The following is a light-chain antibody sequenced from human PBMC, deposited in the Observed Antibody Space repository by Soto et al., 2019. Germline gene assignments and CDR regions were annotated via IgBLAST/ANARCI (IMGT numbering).Light chain of an antibody. CDR2: EVN. J-gene: IGLJ1*01. Sequence: QSALTQPHSVSGSPGQSVTISGTGTSSDVGSYNRLSWYQQPPGTAPKHIMYEVNTRPSGVPDRFSGSKSGRTASLTISGLQAWDEADYYCGSWDSRLSAYVFGSGTKVTVL. V-gene: IGLV2-18*02. CDR1: SSDVGSYNR. CDR3: GSWDSRLSAYV.